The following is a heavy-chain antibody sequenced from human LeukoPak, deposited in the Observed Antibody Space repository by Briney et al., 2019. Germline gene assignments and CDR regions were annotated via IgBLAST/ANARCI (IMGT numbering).Heavy chain of an antibody. Sequence: GSLRLSCTASGFTFSDYYMSWIRQPPGKGLEWIGEINHSGSTNYNPSLKSRVTISVDTSKNQVSLKLSSVTAADTAVYYCARVEWELPSPGVWGQGTLVTVSS. V-gene: IGHV4-34*01. D-gene: IGHD1-26*01. CDR2: INHSGST. CDR3: ARVEWELPSPGV. J-gene: IGHJ4*02. CDR1: GFTFSDYY.